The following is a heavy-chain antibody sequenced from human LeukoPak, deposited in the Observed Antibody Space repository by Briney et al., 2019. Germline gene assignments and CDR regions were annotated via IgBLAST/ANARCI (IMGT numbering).Heavy chain of an antibody. CDR3: ARVKYYYDSSGYSQYYYYYYGMDV. Sequence: SETLSLTCAVYGGSFSGYYWSWIRQPPGKGLEWIGEINHSGSTNYNPSLKSRVTISVDTSKNQFSLKLSSVTAADTAVYYCARVKYYYDSSGYSQYYYYYYGMDVWGQGTTATVSS. D-gene: IGHD3-22*01. CDR2: INHSGST. CDR1: GGSFSGYY. V-gene: IGHV4-34*01. J-gene: IGHJ6*02.